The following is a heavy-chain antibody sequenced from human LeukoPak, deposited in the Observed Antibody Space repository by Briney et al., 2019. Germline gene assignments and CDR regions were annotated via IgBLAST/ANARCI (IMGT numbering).Heavy chain of an antibody. CDR1: GYSFTDCY. Sequence: ASPKVSCKASGYSFTDCYVHWVRQAPGQGLERMGSINPNSGDTNYAQKFQGRVTMTRDTSISTAYMELCRLISDDTAMYYCARVPDYGGKDLDYWGQGTLVTVSS. CDR2: INPNSGDT. V-gene: IGHV1-2*02. D-gene: IGHD4-23*01. J-gene: IGHJ4*02. CDR3: ARVPDYGGKDLDY.